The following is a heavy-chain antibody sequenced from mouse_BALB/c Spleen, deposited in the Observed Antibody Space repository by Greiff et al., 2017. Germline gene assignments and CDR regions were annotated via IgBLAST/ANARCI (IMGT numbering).Heavy chain of an antibody. V-gene: IGHV5-17*02. D-gene: IGHD1-3*01. Sequence: DVMLVESGGGLVQPGGSRKLSCAASGFTFSSFGMHWVRQAPEKGLEWVAYISSGSSTIYYADTVKGRFTISRDNPKNTLFLQMTSLRSEDTAMYYCARLYRGGPMDYWGQGTSVTVSS. CDR1: GFTFSSFG. CDR2: ISSGSSTI. CDR3: ARLYRGGPMDY. J-gene: IGHJ4*01.